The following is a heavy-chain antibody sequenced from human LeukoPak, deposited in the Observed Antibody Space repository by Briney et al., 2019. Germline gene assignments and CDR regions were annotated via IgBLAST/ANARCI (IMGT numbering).Heavy chain of an antibody. J-gene: IGHJ6*03. Sequence: SETLSLTCSVSGGSISSSSYYWGWIRQPPGKGLEWIGSIYYSGSTNYNPSLKSRVTISVDTSKNQFSLKLSSVTAADTAVYYCARVFDSGSQAYFYYMDVWGKGTTVIISS. CDR1: GGSISSSSYY. V-gene: IGHV4-39*07. D-gene: IGHD3-10*01. CDR3: ARVFDSGSQAYFYYMDV. CDR2: IYYSGST.